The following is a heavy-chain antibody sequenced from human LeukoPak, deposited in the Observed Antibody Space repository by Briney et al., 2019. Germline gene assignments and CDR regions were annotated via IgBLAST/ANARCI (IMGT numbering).Heavy chain of an antibody. CDR2: ISSSSSYI. Sequence: GGSLRLSGAASGFTFSSYSMNWVGQAPGKGLEWGSSISSSSSYIYYADSVKGRFTISRDNAKNSLYLQMNSLSDEDTAVYYCARYYDFWSGPPAWGQGTLVTVSS. J-gene: IGHJ5*02. CDR3: ARYYDFWSGPPA. V-gene: IGHV3-21*01. D-gene: IGHD3-3*01. CDR1: GFTFSSYS.